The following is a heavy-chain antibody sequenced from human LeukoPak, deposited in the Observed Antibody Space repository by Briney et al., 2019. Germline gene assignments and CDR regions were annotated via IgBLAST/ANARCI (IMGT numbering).Heavy chain of an antibody. CDR1: GYTFTSYG. V-gene: IGHV1-18*01. J-gene: IGHJ6*03. D-gene: IGHD3-10*01. Sequence: ASVKVSCKASGYTFTSYGISWVRQAPGQGLEWMGWISAYNGNTNYAQKLQGRVTMTTDTSTSTAYMELRSLRSDDTAVCYCARNYYGSGSYYGYYYYYYMDVWGKGTTVTISS. CDR3: ARNYYGSGSYYGYYYYYYMDV. CDR2: ISAYNGNT.